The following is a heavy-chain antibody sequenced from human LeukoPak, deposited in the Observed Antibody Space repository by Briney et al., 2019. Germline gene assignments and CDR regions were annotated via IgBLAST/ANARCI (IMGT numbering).Heavy chain of an antibody. Sequence: GGSLRLSCAASEFTFTNYWMSWVRQAPGKGLEWVAHMKQDGRETHYVDSVKGRFTISRDNAKNSVYLQMNSLRAEDTAVYFCARDAFRVRYFDLWGRGILVTVSS. CDR3: ARDAFRVRYFDL. J-gene: IGHJ2*01. D-gene: IGHD3-10*01. V-gene: IGHV3-7*01. CDR2: MKQDGRET. CDR1: EFTFTNYW.